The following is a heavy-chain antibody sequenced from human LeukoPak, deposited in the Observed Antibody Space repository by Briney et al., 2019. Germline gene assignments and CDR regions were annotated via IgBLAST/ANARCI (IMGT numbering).Heavy chain of an antibody. Sequence: GASVKVSCKASGHTFTSYGISWVRQAPGQGLEWMGWISAYNGNTNYAQKLQGRVTMTTDTSTSTAYMELRSLRSDDTAVYYCARDRLIAAAALFDYWGQGTLVTVSS. J-gene: IGHJ4*02. CDR3: ARDRLIAAAALFDY. V-gene: IGHV1-18*01. CDR2: ISAYNGNT. D-gene: IGHD6-13*01. CDR1: GHTFTSYG.